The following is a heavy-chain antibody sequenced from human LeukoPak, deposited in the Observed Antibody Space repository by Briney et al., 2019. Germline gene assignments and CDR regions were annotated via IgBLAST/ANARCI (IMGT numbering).Heavy chain of an antibody. CDR1: GFTFISYA. Sequence: SGGSLRLSCAASGFTFISYAMSWVRQAPGKGLEWVSAINGGGENTFYADSVKGRFTISRDNSKNTLYLQMNSLRAEDTAVYYCAKDRNYDFTVDAFDIWGQGTMVTVSS. CDR3: AKDRNYDFTVDAFDI. D-gene: IGHD3-3*01. V-gene: IGHV3-23*01. CDR2: INGGGENT. J-gene: IGHJ3*02.